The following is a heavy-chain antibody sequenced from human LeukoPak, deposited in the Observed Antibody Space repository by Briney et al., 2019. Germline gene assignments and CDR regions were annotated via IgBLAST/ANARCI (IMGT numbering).Heavy chain of an antibody. Sequence: PSETLSLTCTVFGGSISGYSWSWIRQPPGKGLEWIGYIYYSGITDYTPSLKSRVTISVDTSKNQFSLKLSSVTAADTAVYYCARLGGGGTTFDYWGQGTLVTVSS. V-gene: IGHV4-59*08. J-gene: IGHJ4*02. CDR3: ARLGGGGTTFDY. CDR2: IYYSGIT. CDR1: GGSISGYS. D-gene: IGHD1-26*01.